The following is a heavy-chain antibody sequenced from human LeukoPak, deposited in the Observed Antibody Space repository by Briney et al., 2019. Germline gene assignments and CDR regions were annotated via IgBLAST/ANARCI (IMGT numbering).Heavy chain of an antibody. D-gene: IGHD3-10*01. CDR1: GGSISSYY. Sequence: SETLSLTCNASGGSISSYYWIWIRQPPGKGLEWIGYISYSGSTYYNPSLKSRVTISVDTSRNQLSLQLSSVTAADTAVYYCARHKNYGSGRRVDPWGQGTLVTVSS. CDR2: ISYSGST. CDR3: ARHKNYGSGRRVDP. J-gene: IGHJ5*02. V-gene: IGHV4-59*08.